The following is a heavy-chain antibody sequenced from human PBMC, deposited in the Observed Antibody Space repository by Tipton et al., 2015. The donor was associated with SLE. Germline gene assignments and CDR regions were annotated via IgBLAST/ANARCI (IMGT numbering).Heavy chain of an antibody. D-gene: IGHD2-2*01. V-gene: IGHV4-30-2*01. CDR2: IYHSGST. Sequence: TLSLTCAVSGGSISSGGYSWSWIRQPPGKGLEWIGYIYHSGSTYYNPSLKSRVTISVDRSKNQFSLKLSSVTAADTAVYYCARAGLRVPAAIPYYFDYWGQGTLVTVSS. J-gene: IGHJ4*02. CDR3: ARAGLRVPAAIPYYFDY. CDR1: GGSISSGGYS.